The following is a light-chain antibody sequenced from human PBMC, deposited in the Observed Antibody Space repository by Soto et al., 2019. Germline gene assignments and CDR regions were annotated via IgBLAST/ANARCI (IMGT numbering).Light chain of an antibody. J-gene: IGLJ1*01. Sequence: QSALTQPASVSGSPGQSITISCTGTSTDVGGYNYVSWYQQHPGEAPKLMIFEVSNRPSGVSNRFSGSKSGNTASLTISGLHAEDEADYYYSSYTSSSILPYVFGTGTKLTVL. CDR1: STDVGGYNY. CDR2: EVS. CDR3: SSYTSSSILPYV. V-gene: IGLV2-14*01.